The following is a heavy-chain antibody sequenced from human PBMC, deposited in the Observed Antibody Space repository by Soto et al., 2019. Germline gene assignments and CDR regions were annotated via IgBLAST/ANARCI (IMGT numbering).Heavy chain of an antibody. V-gene: IGHV1-3*01. J-gene: IGHJ4*02. D-gene: IGHD5-12*01. CDR3: ARVSGYSLPDY. CDR1: GYTFTNYA. CDR2: INAGNGNT. Sequence: ASVKVSCKASGYTFTNYATHWVRQAPGQRLEWMGWINAGNGNTKYSQKFQGRVTITRDTSASTAYMELSSLRSEDTAVYYCARVSGYSLPDYWGQGTLVTVSS.